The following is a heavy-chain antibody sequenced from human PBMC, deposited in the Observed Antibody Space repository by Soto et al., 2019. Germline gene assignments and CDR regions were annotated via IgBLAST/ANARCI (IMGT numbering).Heavy chain of an antibody. J-gene: IGHJ6*02. CDR1: GGSISSSSYY. D-gene: IGHD6-13*01. V-gene: IGHV4-39*01. Sequence: LSLTCTVSGGSISSSSYYWGWIRQPPGKGLEWIGSIYYSGSTYYNLSLKSRVTISVDTSKNQFSLKLSSVTAADTAVYYCARQGGVAAAGYYYYGMDVWGQGTTVTVSS. CDR3: ARQGGVAAAGYYYYGMDV. CDR2: IYYSGST.